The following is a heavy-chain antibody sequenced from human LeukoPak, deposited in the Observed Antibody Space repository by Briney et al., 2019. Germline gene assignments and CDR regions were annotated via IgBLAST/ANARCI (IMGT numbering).Heavy chain of an antibody. Sequence: PGGSLRLSCAASGFTFSRYWMTWVRQAPGKGLEWVANIKEDGSEKNYVDSMKGRFTISRDNAKNSLYLQMNTLRAEDTAVYYCARYCYNDNGYSEDAFDIWGQGTMVTVSS. CDR1: GFTFSRYW. D-gene: IGHD3-22*01. CDR2: IKEDGSEK. V-gene: IGHV3-7*01. J-gene: IGHJ3*02. CDR3: ARYCYNDNGYSEDAFDI.